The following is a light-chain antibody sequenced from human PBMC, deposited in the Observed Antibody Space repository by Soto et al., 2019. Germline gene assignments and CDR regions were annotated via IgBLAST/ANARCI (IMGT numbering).Light chain of an antibody. V-gene: IGKV3-15*01. J-gene: IGKJ4*01. CDR3: QQCRNWPIT. CDR1: QNVYNN. Sequence: EIVMTQSPATLSVSPGEGATLSCKASQNVYNNLAWYQQRPGQPPRLLIYDASTRATGISARFSGSGYRTEFTLTFSSLQSEDFAVYLCQQCRNWPITFGGGTKVEIK. CDR2: DAS.